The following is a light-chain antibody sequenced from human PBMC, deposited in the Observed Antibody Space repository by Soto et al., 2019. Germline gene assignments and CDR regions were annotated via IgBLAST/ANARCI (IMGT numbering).Light chain of an antibody. Sequence: DLQMTQSPSTLSASVGDRVTITCRASQSISIWLAWYQQKPGKAPKLLIYDASSLESGVPSRFSGSGSGTEFTLTISSLQPDDFATYYCQQNNGYFGPGTKVDIK. V-gene: IGKV1-5*01. CDR2: DAS. CDR3: QQNNGY. J-gene: IGKJ3*01. CDR1: QSISIW.